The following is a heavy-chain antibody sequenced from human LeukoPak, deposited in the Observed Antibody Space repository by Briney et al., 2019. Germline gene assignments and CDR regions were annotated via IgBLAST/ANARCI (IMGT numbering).Heavy chain of an antibody. J-gene: IGHJ3*02. CDR3: ARDRLGIGPNDAFDI. CDR1: GYTFNKYG. D-gene: IGHD7-27*01. Sequence: ASVKVSCKASGYTFNKYGITWVRQAPGQGLEWMGIINPSGGSTSYAQKFQGRVTMTRDTSTSTVYMELSSLRSEDTAVYYCARDRLGIGPNDAFDIWGQGTMVTVSS. CDR2: INPSGGST. V-gene: IGHV1-46*02.